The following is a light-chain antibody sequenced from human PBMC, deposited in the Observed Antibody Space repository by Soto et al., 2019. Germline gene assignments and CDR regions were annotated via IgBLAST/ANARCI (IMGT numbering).Light chain of an antibody. CDR2: DAS. J-gene: IGKJ5*01. V-gene: IGKV3D-20*01. CDR1: ADVSSSY. CDR3: QQYGSSPIT. Sequence: EIVLTQSPATLSFSPGERATLSCGASADVSSSYVAWYQQKSGLAPRLLIHDASSRATGIPDRFSGSKSGTDCTLTIRRLEPEDSGVYYCQQYGSSPITFGQGTRLEIK.